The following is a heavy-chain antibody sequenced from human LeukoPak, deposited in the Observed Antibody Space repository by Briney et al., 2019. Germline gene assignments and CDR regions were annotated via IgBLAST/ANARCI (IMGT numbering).Heavy chain of an antibody. D-gene: IGHD6-13*01. J-gene: IGHJ4*02. CDR3: ARVDSSSWWANYDY. CDR1: GYTFTGYY. Sequence: ASVKVSCKASGYTFTGYYMHWVRQAPGQGLEWMGWINPNSGGTNYAQKFQGRVTMTRDTSISTAYMELSRLRSDDTAVYYCARVDSSSWWANYDYWGPGTLVTVSS. CDR2: INPNSGGT. V-gene: IGHV1-2*02.